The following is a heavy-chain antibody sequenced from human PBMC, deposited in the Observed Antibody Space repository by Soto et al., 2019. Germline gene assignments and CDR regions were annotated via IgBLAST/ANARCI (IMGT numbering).Heavy chain of an antibody. V-gene: IGHV4-39*01. CDR3: ARLSSSPDMVHYYYYYMDV. Sequence: PSETLSLTCTVSGGSISSSSYYWGWIRQPPGKGLEWIGSIYYSGSTYYNPSLKSRVTISVDTSKNQFSLKLSSVTAADTAVYYCARLSSSPDMVHYYYYYMDVWGKGTTVTVSS. J-gene: IGHJ6*03. CDR2: IYYSGST. D-gene: IGHD6-6*01. CDR1: GGSISSSSYY.